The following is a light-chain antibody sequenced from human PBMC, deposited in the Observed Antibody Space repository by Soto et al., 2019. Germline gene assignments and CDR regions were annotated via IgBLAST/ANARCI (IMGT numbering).Light chain of an antibody. V-gene: IGLV2-14*01. CDR3: TSYTPTAALV. CDR1: NTDVGGYNY. J-gene: IGLJ3*02. Sequence: QSALTQPASVSGSPGQSITVSCTGTNTDVGGYNYVSWYQHRPGKAPRLMIYEVRNRLSGVSNPFSGTKSGNTASLTISGLQSEDEAYYYCTSYTPTAALVFGSGTKPTAL. CDR2: EVR.